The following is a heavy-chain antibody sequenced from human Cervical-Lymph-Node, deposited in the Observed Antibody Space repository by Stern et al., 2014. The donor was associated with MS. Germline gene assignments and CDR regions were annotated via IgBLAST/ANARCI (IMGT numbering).Heavy chain of an antibody. J-gene: IGHJ4*02. CDR2: VNHSGST. V-gene: IGHV4-34*01. Sequence: QVQLGQWGAGLLKPSETLSLTCAVYGGSFSGYYWSWIRQPPGKGLEWIGEVNHSGSTNYNPSLKSRVTISVDTSKTQFSLKLTSVTAADTAVYYCAMYSGTYERAYWGQGTLVTVSS. D-gene: IGHD1-26*01. CDR3: AMYSGTYERAY. CDR1: GGSFSGYY.